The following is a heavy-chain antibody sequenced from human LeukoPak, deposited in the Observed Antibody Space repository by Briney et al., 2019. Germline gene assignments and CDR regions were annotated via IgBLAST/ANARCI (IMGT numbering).Heavy chain of an antibody. CDR1: GFTFTTSA. Sequence: SVKVSCKASGFTFTTSAVQWVRQARGQRLEWIGWIVVGSGNTNYAQRFQERVIITRDMSTSTAYMELSSVRSEDTAVYYCAAGGPADYRSIYDYGMGFWGRGTTVTVSS. D-gene: IGHD4-11*01. CDR2: IVVGSGNT. J-gene: IGHJ6*04. V-gene: IGHV1-58*01. CDR3: AAGGPADYRSIYDYGMGF.